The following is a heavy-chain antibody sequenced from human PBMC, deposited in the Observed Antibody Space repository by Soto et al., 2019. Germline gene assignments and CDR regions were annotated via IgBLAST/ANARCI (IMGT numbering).Heavy chain of an antibody. CDR2: IGGSGDSP. Sequence: GGSLRLSCAASGFTFSSYAMSWVRQAPGKGLEWVSAIGGSGDSPYYAESVKGRFTISRDNSKNTLFLQLNSLRAEDTAVYYCAKIVEPAPIFGYYSGMDVWGQGTTVTVSS. CDR3: AKIVEPAPIFGYYSGMDV. D-gene: IGHD3-3*01. V-gene: IGHV3-23*01. CDR1: GFTFSSYA. J-gene: IGHJ6*02.